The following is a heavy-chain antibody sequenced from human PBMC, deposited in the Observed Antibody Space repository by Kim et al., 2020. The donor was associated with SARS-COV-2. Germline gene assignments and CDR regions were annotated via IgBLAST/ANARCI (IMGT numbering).Heavy chain of an antibody. CDR2: INAGNGNT. V-gene: IGHV1-3*01. Sequence: ASVKVSCKASGYTFTSYAMHWVRQAPGQRLEWMGWINAGNGNTKYSQKFQGRVTITRDTSASTAYMELSSLRFEDTAVYYCARGTGYSVYGSYYYVMDVWGQGTTVTVSS. CDR3: ARGTGYSVYGSYYYVMDV. J-gene: IGHJ6*02. D-gene: IGHD5-12*01. CDR1: GYTFTSYA.